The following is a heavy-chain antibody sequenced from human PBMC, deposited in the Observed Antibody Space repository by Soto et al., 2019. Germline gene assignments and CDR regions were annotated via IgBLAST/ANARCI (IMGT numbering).Heavy chain of an antibody. CDR2: ISSSSSTI. J-gene: IGHJ3*02. V-gene: IGHV3-48*01. CDR1: GFTFSSYS. D-gene: IGHD2-15*01. Sequence: GGSLRLSCAASGFTFSSYSMNRVRQAPGKGLEWVSYISSSSSTIYYADSVKGRFTISRDNAKNSLYLQMNSLRAEDTAVYYCARDTYCSGGSCYRAAFDIWAQGKMLTVSS. CDR3: ARDTYCSGGSCYRAAFDI.